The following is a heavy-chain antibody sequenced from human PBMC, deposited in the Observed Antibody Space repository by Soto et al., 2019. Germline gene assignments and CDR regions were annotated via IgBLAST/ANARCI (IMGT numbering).Heavy chain of an antibody. V-gene: IGHV4-59*12. J-gene: IGHJ4*02. D-gene: IGHD5-18*01. CDR3: ARVRGGYSYGYYFDY. CDR2: IYHSGST. Sequence: HSAILSLTCTVLGGSLSRYSWILIRPPLGKGLEWIGYIYHSGSTYYNPSLKSRVTISVDRSKNQFSLKLSSVTAADTAVYYCARVRGGYSYGYYFDYWGQGTLVTFSS. CDR1: GGSLSRYS.